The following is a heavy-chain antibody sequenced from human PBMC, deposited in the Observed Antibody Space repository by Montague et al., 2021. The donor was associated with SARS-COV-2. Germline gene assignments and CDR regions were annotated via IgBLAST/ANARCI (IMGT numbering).Heavy chain of an antibody. CDR3: AGHPREYRCFYCLDV. CDR1: GGSISSYN. V-gene: IGHV4-59*01. CDR2: LYYSGST. Sequence: SETLSLTCTVSGGSISSYNWSWIWHPPGKGLEWIGYLYYSGSTNYNPSLTSRVTISVDTSKSQFSLRLNSVSAADTDVYDCAGHPREYRCFYCLDVWGKGTTVTVSS. D-gene: IGHD2-15*01. J-gene: IGHJ6*03.